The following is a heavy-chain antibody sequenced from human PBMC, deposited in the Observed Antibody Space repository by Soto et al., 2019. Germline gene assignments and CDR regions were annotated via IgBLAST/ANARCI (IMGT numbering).Heavy chain of an antibody. V-gene: IGHV3-23*01. CDR1: GFTFNNQG. J-gene: IGHJ4*02. CDR3: VNDQDYDILTGYDVGSDY. D-gene: IGHD3-9*01. Sequence: EVHLLESGGGLVQPGGSLRLSCAASGFTFNNQGMSWVRQAPGKGLDWVAAISGSGGLIYYADSVKGRFTISRDNSKNTLYLQMKSRRAGDWAVYYCVNDQDYDILTGYDVGSDYWGQGTLVTVSS. CDR2: ISGSGGLI.